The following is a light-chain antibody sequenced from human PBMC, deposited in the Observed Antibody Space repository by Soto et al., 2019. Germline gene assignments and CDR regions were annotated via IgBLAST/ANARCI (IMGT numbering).Light chain of an antibody. CDR1: QVISTS. J-gene: IGKJ5*01. Sequence: DIQLTQSPSFLSPSIGESVTITCRASQVISTSLAWYQVKPGKAPKLLIYAASTLESGVPSRFSATVSGTEFSLTISSLQPEDFAPYYCQQLFDPPITFGQGTRLEIK. CDR2: AAS. V-gene: IGKV1-9*01. CDR3: QQLFDPPIT.